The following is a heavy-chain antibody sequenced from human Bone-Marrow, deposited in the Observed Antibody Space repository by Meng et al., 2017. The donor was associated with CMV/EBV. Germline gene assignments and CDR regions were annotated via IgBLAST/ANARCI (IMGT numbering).Heavy chain of an antibody. CDR1: GGTFSSYT. J-gene: IGHJ4*02. V-gene: IGHV1-69*02. CDR2: IIPILGIA. CDR3: ARVGAGLSPPFDY. Sequence: SVKVSCKASGGTFSSYTISWVRQAPGQGLEWMGRIIPILGIANYAQKFQGRVTITADKSTSTAYMELSSLRSEDTAVYYCARVGAGLSPPFDYWGQGTLVTVPS. D-gene: IGHD1-26*01.